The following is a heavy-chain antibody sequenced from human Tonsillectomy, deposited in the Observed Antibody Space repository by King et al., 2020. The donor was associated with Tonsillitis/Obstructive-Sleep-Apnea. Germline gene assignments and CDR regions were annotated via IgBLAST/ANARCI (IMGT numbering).Heavy chain of an antibody. D-gene: IGHD3-3*01. Sequence: VQLQESGPGLVKPSGTLSLTCAVSGGSISSDNWWSWVRQPRGKGLEWIGEIHPSGSTNYKPSLRSRVTMSVDKSKNQFSLKLNSVSAADTAVYYCAKDGRDTIFGVVAIWGQGTLVIVSS. V-gene: IGHV4-4*02. CDR1: GGSISSDNW. J-gene: IGHJ4*02. CDR3: AKDGRDTIFGVVAI. CDR2: IHPSGST.